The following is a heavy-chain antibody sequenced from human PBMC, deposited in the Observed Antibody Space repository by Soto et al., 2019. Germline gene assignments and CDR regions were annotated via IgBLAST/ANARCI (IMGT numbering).Heavy chain of an antibody. Sequence: QLQLVQSGAEVKKTGSSVRVSCKASGGTFRNYAISWVRQAPGQGLEWIGGIIPIFGTANYAQKFQGRLTIIADESTSTAYMELSSLRSEDTAVYYCARSDYCGGDCYAFLDYWGQGTLDTVSS. D-gene: IGHD2-21*02. CDR1: GGTFRNYA. CDR2: IIPIFGTA. J-gene: IGHJ4*02. CDR3: ARSDYCGGDCYAFLDY. V-gene: IGHV1-69*12.